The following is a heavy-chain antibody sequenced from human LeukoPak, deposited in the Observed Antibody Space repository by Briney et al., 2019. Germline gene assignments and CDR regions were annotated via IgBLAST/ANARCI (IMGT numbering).Heavy chain of an antibody. Sequence: PGGSLRLSCAASGFTFSNYAMSWVRQAPGKGLEWVSSIGGSDGRTYYAESVQGRFTISRDNSKKTLYLQMNSLRVEDTDVYFCADPPIADYWGQGTLVTVSS. CDR3: ADPPIADY. CDR2: IGGSDGRT. D-gene: IGHD3-16*02. CDR1: GFTFSNYA. V-gene: IGHV3-23*01. J-gene: IGHJ4*02.